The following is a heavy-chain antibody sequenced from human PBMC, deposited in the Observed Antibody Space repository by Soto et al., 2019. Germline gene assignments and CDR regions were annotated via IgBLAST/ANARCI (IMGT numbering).Heavy chain of an antibody. J-gene: IGHJ5*02. CDR1: GYTFTYRY. CDR2: ITPFNGNT. CDR3: ASGDWFDP. Sequence: QMQLVQSGAEVKKTGSSVKVSCKASGYTFTYRYLHWVRQAPGQALEWMGWITPFNGNTNYAQKFQGRVNITRDRSMSNAFMELSSLRSEDTTMDYCASGDWFDPWGQGTLVTVSS. V-gene: IGHV1-45*02. D-gene: IGHD3-10*01.